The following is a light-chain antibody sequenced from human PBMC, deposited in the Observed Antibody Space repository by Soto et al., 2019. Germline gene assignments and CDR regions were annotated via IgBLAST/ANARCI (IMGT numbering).Light chain of an antibody. CDR3: QQYHNWPLT. CDR1: QSVSGH. J-gene: IGKJ4*01. CDR2: DAS. V-gene: IGKV3-15*01. Sequence: EIVLTQSPATLSVSPGERATLSCRASQSVSGHLDWYQQKPGQAPRLIIYDASTRDTGIPDRVSGSGSGAEVTLTISSLQSEDFAVYDGQQYHNWPLTFGGGTKVDIK.